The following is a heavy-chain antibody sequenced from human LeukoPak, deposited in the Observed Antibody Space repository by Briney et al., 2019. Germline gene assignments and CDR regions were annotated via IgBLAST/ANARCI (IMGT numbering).Heavy chain of an antibody. J-gene: IGHJ4*02. CDR1: GGSISSYY. CDR3: ARHRIAAAGIDY. Sequence: SETLSLTCTVSGGSISSYYWSWIRQPPGKGLEWIGYIYTSGSTNYNPSLKSRVTISVDTSKNQFSLKLSSVTAADTVVYYCARHRIAAAGIDYWGQGTLVTVSS. V-gene: IGHV4-4*09. CDR2: IYTSGST. D-gene: IGHD6-13*01.